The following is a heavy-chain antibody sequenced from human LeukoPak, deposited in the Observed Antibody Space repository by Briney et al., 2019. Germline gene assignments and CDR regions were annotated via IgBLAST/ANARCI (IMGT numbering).Heavy chain of an antibody. J-gene: IGHJ5*02. CDR3: ARVYGSGRRSGGNWFDP. V-gene: IGHV4-30-2*01. CDR1: GGSISSGGYS. CDR2: IYHSGST. D-gene: IGHD3-10*01. Sequence: SQTLSLTYAVSGGSISSGGYSWSWIRQPPGKGLEWIGYIYHSGSTYYNPSLKSRVTISVDRSKNQFSLKLSSVTAADTAVYYCARVYGSGRRSGGNWFDPWGQGTLVTVSS.